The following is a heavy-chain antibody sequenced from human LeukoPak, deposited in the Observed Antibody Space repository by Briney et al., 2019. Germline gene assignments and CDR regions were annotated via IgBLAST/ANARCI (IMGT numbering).Heavy chain of an antibody. J-gene: IGHJ4*02. CDR1: GYTFTSYY. CDR2: INPNSGGT. CDR3: ARQGDYDRKLDY. Sequence: GASVKVSCKASGYTFTSYYMHWVRQAPGQGLEWMGRINPNSGGTNYAQKFQGRVTMTRDTSISTAYMELSRLRSDDTAVYYCARQGDYDRKLDYWGQGTLVTASS. V-gene: IGHV1-2*06. D-gene: IGHD4-17*01.